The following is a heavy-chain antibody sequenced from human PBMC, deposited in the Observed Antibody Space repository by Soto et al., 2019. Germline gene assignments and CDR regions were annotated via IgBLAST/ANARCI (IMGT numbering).Heavy chain of an antibody. V-gene: IGHV4-39*01. J-gene: IGHJ4*02. CDR2: IYYSGST. D-gene: IGHD2-2*01. Sequence: QLQLQESGPGLVKPSETLSLTCTVSGGSISRSTYYWGWIRQPPGKGLEWIGSIYYSGSTYYNPSLKSRVTISVDTSKNQFSLKLSSVTAADTAVYHCARQVPADRFDHWGQGTLVTVSS. CDR1: GGSISRSTYY. CDR3: ARQVPADRFDH.